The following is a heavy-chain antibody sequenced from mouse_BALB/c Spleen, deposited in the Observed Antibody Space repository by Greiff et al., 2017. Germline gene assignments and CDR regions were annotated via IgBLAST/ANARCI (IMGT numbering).Heavy chain of an antibody. Sequence: EVQLQQSGTVLARPGASVKMSCKASGYSFTSYWMHWVKQRPGQGLEWIGAIYPGNSDTSYNQKFKGKAKLTAVTSASTAYMELSSLTNEDSAVYYCTPWDERAWFAYWGQGTLVTVSA. J-gene: IGHJ3*01. D-gene: IGHD4-1*01. CDR2: IYPGNSDT. CDR3: TPWDERAWFAY. V-gene: IGHV1-5*01. CDR1: GYSFTSYW.